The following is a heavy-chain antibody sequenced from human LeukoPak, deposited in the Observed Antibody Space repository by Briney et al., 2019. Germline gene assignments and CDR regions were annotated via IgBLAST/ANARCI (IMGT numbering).Heavy chain of an antibody. V-gene: IGHV3-11*04. J-gene: IGHJ5*02. D-gene: IGHD3-3*01. CDR1: GFIVSNNY. Sequence: GGSLRLSCAASGFIVSNNYMSWIRQAPGKGLEWVSYISSSGSTIYYADSVKGRFTISRDNAKNSLNLQMNSLRAEDTAVYYCAKASLRFLEWMKTRNWFDPWGQGTLVTVSS. CDR3: AKASLRFLEWMKTRNWFDP. CDR2: ISSSGSTI.